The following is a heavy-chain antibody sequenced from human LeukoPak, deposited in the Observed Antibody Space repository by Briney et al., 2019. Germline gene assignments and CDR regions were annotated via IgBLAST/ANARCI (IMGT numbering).Heavy chain of an antibody. V-gene: IGHV3-30-3*01. J-gene: IGHJ4*02. D-gene: IGHD6-19*01. CDR2: ISYDGSNK. CDR3: ARDQVLYSSGWRGHYFDY. CDR1: GFTFSSYA. Sequence: GRSLRLSCAASGFTFSSYAMHWVRQAPGKGLEWVAVISYDGSNKYYADSVKGRFTISRDNSKNTLYLQMNSLRAEDTAVYYCARDQVLYSSGWRGHYFDYWGQGTLVTVSS.